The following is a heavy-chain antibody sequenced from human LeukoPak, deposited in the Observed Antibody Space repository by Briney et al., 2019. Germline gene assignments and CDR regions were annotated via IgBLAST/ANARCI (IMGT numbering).Heavy chain of an antibody. D-gene: IGHD2-2*01. CDR3: ARVPCLTTSCSPINWFDP. CDR2: ISAYNGKT. Sequence: ASVKVSCKASGYNFGSHGISWVRQAPGQGLEWMGWISAYNGKTYYAQKLQGRVTMTTDTPTTTAYMEVRSLRSDDTAVYYCARVPCLTTSCSPINWFDPWGQGALVTVSS. V-gene: IGHV1-18*04. CDR1: GYNFGSHG. J-gene: IGHJ5*02.